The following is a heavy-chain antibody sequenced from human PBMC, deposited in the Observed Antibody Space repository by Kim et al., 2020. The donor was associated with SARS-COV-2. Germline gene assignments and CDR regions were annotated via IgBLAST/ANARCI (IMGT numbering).Heavy chain of an antibody. J-gene: IGHJ4*02. CDR3: AGAYADYIDF. D-gene: IGHD2-2*01. Sequence: KYYADSVKGRFTVTRDNAINTAFLQTTSLRLEDAAVYYCAGAYADYIDFWGQGTPVTVSS. V-gene: IGHV3-30*02.